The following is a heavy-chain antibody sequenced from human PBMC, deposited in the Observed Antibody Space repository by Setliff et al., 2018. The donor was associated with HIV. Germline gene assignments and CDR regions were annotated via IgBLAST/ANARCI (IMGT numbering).Heavy chain of an antibody. V-gene: IGHV4-59*01. J-gene: IGHJ4*01. CDR2: VSYSGST. CDR3: ARTRGRALLSYYFDS. CDR1: SGSINGYH. Sequence: SETLSLTCGVSSGSINGYHWSWVRQAPGRGLEWIGYVSYSGSTSYNPSLNSRVIMSVDASRDQFSLKLSSVTAADTAVYYCARTRGRALLSYYFDSCGHGRLVTDSS.